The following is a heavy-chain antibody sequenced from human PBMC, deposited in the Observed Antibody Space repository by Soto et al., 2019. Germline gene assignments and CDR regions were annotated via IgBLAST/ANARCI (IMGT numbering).Heavy chain of an antibody. CDR2: IYHNGRA. CDR1: GASIKSDTW. J-gene: IGHJ5*02. Sequence: SETLSLTCDVSGASIKSDTWWTWVRQSPGKGLEWIGEIYHNGRAFDNPSLKGRVTISIDKSNNQFSLKMTSVTAADTAIYFCARAERFPRSWFDPWGQGTQVTVSS. D-gene: IGHD3-10*01. V-gene: IGHV4-4*02. CDR3: ARAERFPRSWFDP.